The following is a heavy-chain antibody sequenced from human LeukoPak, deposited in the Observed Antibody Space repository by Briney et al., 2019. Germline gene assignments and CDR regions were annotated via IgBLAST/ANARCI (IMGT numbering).Heavy chain of an antibody. V-gene: IGHV3-23*01. CDR2: ISGSGGST. J-gene: IGHJ4*02. Sequence: GGSLRLSCAASGFTFSSYAMSWVRQAPGKGLEWVSAISGSGGSTYYADSVKGRFTISRDNSKNTLYLQMNSRRAEDTAVYYCARASVVVVAATRGPFDYWGQGTLVTVSS. CDR1: GFTFSSYA. D-gene: IGHD2-15*01. CDR3: ARASVVVVAATRGPFDY.